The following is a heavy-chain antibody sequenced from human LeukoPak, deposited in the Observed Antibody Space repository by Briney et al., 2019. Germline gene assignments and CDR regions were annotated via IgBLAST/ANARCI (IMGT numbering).Heavy chain of an antibody. CDR1: GFTFSSYR. Sequence: GGSLRLSCAASGFTFSSYRMNWVRQAPGKGLEWVSSISRSSSYIYYADSVKGRFTISRDNAKNSLYLQMNSLRAEDTAVYYCARDPATPFDFWSGYYPQYMDVWGQGTTVTVSS. CDR2: ISRSSSYI. V-gene: IGHV3-21*01. J-gene: IGHJ6*02. D-gene: IGHD3-3*01. CDR3: ARDPATPFDFWSGYYPQYMDV.